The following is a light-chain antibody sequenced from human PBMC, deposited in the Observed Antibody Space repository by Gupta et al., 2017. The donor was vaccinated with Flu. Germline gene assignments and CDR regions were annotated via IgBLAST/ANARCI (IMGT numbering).Light chain of an antibody. V-gene: IGKV2-30*01. CDR1: QNLVYSDGNTY. Sequence: ISCTSTQNLVYSDGNTYWHWFQQRPGQSPRRLIYQVSYRDSGVPDRFSGSGSGTDFTLKISRVEAEDVGIYFCMQGAHWPWAFGQGTKVEIK. CDR3: MQGAHWPWA. J-gene: IGKJ1*01. CDR2: QVS.